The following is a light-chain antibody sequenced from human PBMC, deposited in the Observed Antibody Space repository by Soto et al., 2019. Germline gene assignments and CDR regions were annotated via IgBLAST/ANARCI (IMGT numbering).Light chain of an antibody. V-gene: IGKV1-39*01. CDR3: QQSYSTSRT. J-gene: IGKJ1*01. CDR2: AAS. CDR1: QSISSY. Sequence: DIQMTQSPSSLSASVGDRVTITCRASQSISSYLNWYKQKPGKAPKLLIYAASSLQSGVPSRFSGSGSGTDFTLTISSLKPEDFETYYCQQSYSTSRTFGQGTKVDIK.